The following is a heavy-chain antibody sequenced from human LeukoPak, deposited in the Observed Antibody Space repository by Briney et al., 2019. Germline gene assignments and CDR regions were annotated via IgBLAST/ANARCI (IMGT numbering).Heavy chain of an antibody. CDR1: GYTFTGYY. CDR3: ATAGIIPYYYYMDV. V-gene: IGHV1-2*02. CDR2: INPNSGGT. J-gene: IGHJ6*03. Sequence: ASVKVSCKASGYTFTGYYMHWVRQAPGQGLEWMGWINPNSGGTNYAQKFQGRVTMTRDTSISTAYMELSSLRSEDTAVYYCATAGIIPYYYYMDVWGKGATVTVSS.